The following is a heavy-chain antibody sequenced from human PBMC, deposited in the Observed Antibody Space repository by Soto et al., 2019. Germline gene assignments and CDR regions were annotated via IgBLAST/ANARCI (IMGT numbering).Heavy chain of an antibody. CDR1: GGSISSGDYY. CDR2: IYYSGST. D-gene: IGHD3-22*01. CDR3: ARAGGHYYDIRGLGY. J-gene: IGHJ4*02. V-gene: IGHV4-30-4*01. Sequence: SETLSLTCTVSGGSISSGDYYWSWIRQPPGKGLEWIGYIYYSGSTYYNPSLKSRVTISVDTSRNQFSLKLSSVSAADTAVYYCARAGGHYYDIRGLGYWGQGTLVTVSS.